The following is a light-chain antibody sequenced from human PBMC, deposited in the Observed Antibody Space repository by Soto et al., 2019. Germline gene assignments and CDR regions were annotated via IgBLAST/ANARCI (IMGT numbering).Light chain of an antibody. Sequence: QSVLTQPASVSGSPGQSITISCTGTSSDVGSYNLVSWYQQHPGKAPKLMIYEGSKRPSGVSNRFSGSKSGNTASLTISGLHAEDEADYYCCSYAGSSTSKVVFGGGTKLTVL. CDR1: SSDVGSYNL. J-gene: IGLJ2*01. CDR2: EGS. CDR3: CSYAGSSTSKVV. V-gene: IGLV2-23*01.